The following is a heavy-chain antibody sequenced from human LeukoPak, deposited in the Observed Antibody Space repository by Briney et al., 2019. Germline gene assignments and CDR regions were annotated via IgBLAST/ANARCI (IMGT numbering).Heavy chain of an antibody. CDR1: GGTFSSYA. CDR3: AGGVNCTNGVCYTHYFDY. D-gene: IGHD2-8*01. J-gene: IGHJ4*02. Sequence: SVKVSSKASGGTFSSYAISWVRQAPGQGLEWMGGIIPIFGTANYAQKFQGRVTITTDESTSTAYMELSSLRSEDTAVYYCAGGVNCTNGVCYTHYFDYWGQGTLVTVSS. CDR2: IIPIFGTA. V-gene: IGHV1-69*05.